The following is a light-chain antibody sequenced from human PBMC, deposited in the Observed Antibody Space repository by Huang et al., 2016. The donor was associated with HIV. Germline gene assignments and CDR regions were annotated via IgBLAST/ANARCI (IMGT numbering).Light chain of an antibody. CDR1: QGISNS. CDR2: GAS. CDR3: QQYNSYPYT. J-gene: IGKJ2*01. V-gene: IGKV1-16*02. Sequence: DIQMTQSPSSLSASVGATVTITCRASQGISNSLGWFQQKPGKAPKSLIYGASSLQIGVPTKFSGSASGTDFILTISSLQPEDSATYYCQQYNSYPYTFGQGTKLEI.